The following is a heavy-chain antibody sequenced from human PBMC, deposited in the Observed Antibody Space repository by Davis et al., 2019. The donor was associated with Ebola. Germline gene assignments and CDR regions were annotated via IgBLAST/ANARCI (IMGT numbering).Heavy chain of an antibody. V-gene: IGHV1-2*06. D-gene: IGHD2-15*01. CDR2: INPNSGGT. CDR3: ARDLGYCSGGSCFFSNWFDP. J-gene: IGHJ5*02. Sequence: AASVKVSCKASGYTFTNYYMHWVRQAPGQGLEWMGRINPNSGGTNYAQKFQGRVTMTRDTSISTAYMELSRLRSDDTAVYYCARDLGYCSGGSCFFSNWFDPWGQGTLVTVSS. CDR1: GYTFTNYY.